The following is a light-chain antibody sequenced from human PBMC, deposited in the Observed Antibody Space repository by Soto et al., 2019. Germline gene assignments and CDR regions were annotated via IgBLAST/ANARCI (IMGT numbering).Light chain of an antibody. CDR3: ATWDDSLDVHV. CDR2: GNN. CDR1: SSNIGINT. J-gene: IGLJ1*01. Sequence: QSVLTQPPSASGTPGQTITISCSGGSSNIGINTVSWYEHLPGTAPRLLVYGNNQRPSGVPDRFSGSKSGTSASRAISGLQSEDEAHYYCATWDDSLDVHVFGTGPKVTVL. V-gene: IGLV1-44*01.